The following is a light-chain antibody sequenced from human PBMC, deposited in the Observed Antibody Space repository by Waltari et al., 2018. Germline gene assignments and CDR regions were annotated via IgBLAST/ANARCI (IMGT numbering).Light chain of an antibody. CDR3: QQYGSSLVT. J-gene: IGKJ4*01. V-gene: IGKV3-20*01. CDR1: QWVTSSY. CDR2: AAS. Sequence: EIVLTQSPATLSLSPGERATLSCRASQWVTSSYLAWYQQKPGQAPRLLIYAASARATGIPDRVSGSGSGTDFTLTISRLEPEDFAVYFCQQYGSSLVTFGGGTEVEIK.